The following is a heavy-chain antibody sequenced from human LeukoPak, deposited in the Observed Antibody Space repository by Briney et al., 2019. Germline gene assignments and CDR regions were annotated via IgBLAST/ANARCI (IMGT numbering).Heavy chain of an antibody. CDR1: GYTFSSYG. J-gene: IGHJ4*01. V-gene: IGHV1-18*04. CDR3: ARDLGYSYAYDFDY. CDR2: INAHNGNT. D-gene: IGHD5-18*01. Sequence: ASVKVSCKASGYTFSSYGYSWVRQAPGQGLEWMGWINAHNGNTNYAQKFQGRVTMTTDTSTSTAYMELRSLRSDDTAVYYCARDLGYSYAYDFDYCGQGTLVTVSS.